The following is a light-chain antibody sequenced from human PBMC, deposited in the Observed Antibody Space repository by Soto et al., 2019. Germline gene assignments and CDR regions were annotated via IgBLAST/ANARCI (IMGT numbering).Light chain of an antibody. Sequence: QSVLTQPPSVSGAPGQRVTISCTGSSSNIGAGYDVHWYQQLPGTAPKVLIYGNSNRPSGVPDRFSGSKSGTSASLAITGLQAEDEADYYCQSNDSSLSGYVFGTGTKLTVL. V-gene: IGLV1-40*01. CDR1: SSNIGAGYD. J-gene: IGLJ1*01. CDR2: GNS. CDR3: QSNDSSLSGYV.